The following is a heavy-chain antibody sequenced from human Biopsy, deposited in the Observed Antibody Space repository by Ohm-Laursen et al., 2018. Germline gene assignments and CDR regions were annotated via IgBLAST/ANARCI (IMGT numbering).Heavy chain of an antibody. D-gene: IGHD2/OR15-2a*01. V-gene: IGHV4-34*01. J-gene: IGHJ3*02. Sequence: LETLSLTCSVYVGSFSGYYWSWIRQPPGKGLEWIGEIKHSGSTNYNPSLKSRVTISVDTSKNQFSLKLGSVTAADTAVYYCAKNLAVSSYALDIWGQGTMVTVSS. CDR2: IKHSGST. CDR3: AKNLAVSSYALDI. CDR1: VGSFSGYY.